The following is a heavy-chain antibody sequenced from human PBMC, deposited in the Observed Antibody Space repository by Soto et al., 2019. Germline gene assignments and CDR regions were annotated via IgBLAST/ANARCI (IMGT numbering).Heavy chain of an antibody. J-gene: IGHJ4*02. D-gene: IGHD4-17*01. Sequence: QVKLQESGPGLVKPSQTLSLTCTVSGAPISSGAYYWSWVRQAPGKGLEWVGYIYYSGSTYYNPSLKRRLDISLDVSKNLFSLRLTSVTASDTAVYFCARLGYGVDGLSYWGPGMLVTVSS. V-gene: IGHV4-30-4*01. CDR1: GAPISSGAYY. CDR2: IYYSGST. CDR3: ARLGYGVDGLSY.